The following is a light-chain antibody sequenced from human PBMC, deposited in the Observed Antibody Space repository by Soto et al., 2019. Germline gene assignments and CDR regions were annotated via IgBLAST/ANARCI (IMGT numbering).Light chain of an antibody. Sequence: EIVMTQSPATLSVSPGERATLSCRASQSVSSNLAWYQQKPGQAPRLLIYGASTRATGIPARFSGSGSGTEFTLTISSLQSEYFAVYYCQQYNNWLQTFGQGTKVDIK. CDR2: GAS. CDR3: QQYNNWLQT. V-gene: IGKV3-15*01. CDR1: QSVSSN. J-gene: IGKJ1*01.